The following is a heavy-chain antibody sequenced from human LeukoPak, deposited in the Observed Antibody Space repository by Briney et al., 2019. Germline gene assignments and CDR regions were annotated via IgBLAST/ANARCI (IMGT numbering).Heavy chain of an antibody. CDR3: ARDPTHHYDSSGYYGDAYDI. J-gene: IGHJ3*02. D-gene: IGHD3-22*01. V-gene: IGHV7-4-1*02. CDR2: INTNTGNP. CDR1: GYTFTSYA. Sequence: ASVKVSCKASGYTFTSYAMNWVRQAPGQGLEWMGWINTNTGNPTYAQGFTGRFVFSLDTSVSTAYLQISSLKAEDTAVYYCARDPTHHYDSSGYYGDAYDIWGQGTMVTVSS.